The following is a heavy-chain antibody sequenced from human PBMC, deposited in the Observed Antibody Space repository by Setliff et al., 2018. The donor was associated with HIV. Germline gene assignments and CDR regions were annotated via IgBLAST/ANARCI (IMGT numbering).Heavy chain of an antibody. D-gene: IGHD3-22*01. CDR1: GGSFTSRSYY. CDR3: ARDRYYYDSSGYSGAFDI. Sequence: SETLSLTCTVSGGSFTSRSYYWGWIRQPPGKGLEWIGSIFYSGSTNYNPSLKSRVTISVDTSKNQFSLKLSSVTAADTAVYYCARDRYYYDSSGYSGAFDIWGQGTMVTVSS. CDR2: IFYSGST. V-gene: IGHV4-39*07. J-gene: IGHJ3*02.